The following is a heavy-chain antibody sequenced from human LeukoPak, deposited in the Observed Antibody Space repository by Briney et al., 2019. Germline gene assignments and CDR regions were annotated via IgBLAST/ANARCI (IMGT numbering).Heavy chain of an antibody. J-gene: IGHJ6*02. D-gene: IGHD3-22*01. CDR2: MNPNSGNT. CDR1: GYTFTSYY. Sequence: ASVKVSCKASGYTFTSYYMHWVRQATGQGLEWMGWMNPNSGNTGYAQKFQGRVTMTRNTSISTAYMELSSLRSEDTAVYYCARMIDGYYYYYYGMDVWGQGTTVTVSS. CDR3: ARMIDGYYYYYYGMDV. V-gene: IGHV1-8*02.